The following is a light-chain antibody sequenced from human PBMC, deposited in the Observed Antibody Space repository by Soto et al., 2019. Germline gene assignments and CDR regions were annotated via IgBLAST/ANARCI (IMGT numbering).Light chain of an antibody. CDR3: QQYNNWPLT. CDR2: GPS. V-gene: IGKV3-15*01. J-gene: IGKJ1*01. CDR1: QSVSSN. Sequence: EIVMTHSPGTLSVSPGERATLSCRASQSVSSNLAWYQQKPGQAPRLLIYGPSTRATGIPARFSGSGSGTEFTLTITSLQSEDFAVYYCQQYNNWPLTFGQGTKVEIK.